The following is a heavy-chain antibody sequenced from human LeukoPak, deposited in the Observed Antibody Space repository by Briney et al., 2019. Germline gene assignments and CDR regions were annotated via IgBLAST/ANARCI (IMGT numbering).Heavy chain of an antibody. D-gene: IGHD6-13*01. CDR2: IRYDASNE. Sequence: QPGGSLRLSCAASGFTFSDYGMHWVRQTPGKGLEWVAFIRYDASNEYYAESVKGRFTISRDNAKNSLYLQMNSLRAEGTAVYYCARDKIGIAAAGGNAFDIWGQGTMVTVSS. CDR1: GFTFSDYG. CDR3: ARDKIGIAAAGGNAFDI. J-gene: IGHJ3*02. V-gene: IGHV3-30*02.